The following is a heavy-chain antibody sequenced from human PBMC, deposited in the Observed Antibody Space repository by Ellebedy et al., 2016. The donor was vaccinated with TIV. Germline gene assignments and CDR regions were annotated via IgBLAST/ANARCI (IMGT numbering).Heavy chain of an antibody. J-gene: IGHJ4*02. D-gene: IGHD6-19*01. CDR2: INPNSGGT. CDR1: GYTFTGYY. Sequence: AASVKVSCKASGYTFTGYYMHWVRQAPGQGLEWMGWINPNSGGTNYAQKFQGRVTMTRDTSISTAYMELSRLRPDDTAVYYCARDSIAVAGTIDYWGQGTLVTVSS. V-gene: IGHV1-2*02. CDR3: ARDSIAVAGTIDY.